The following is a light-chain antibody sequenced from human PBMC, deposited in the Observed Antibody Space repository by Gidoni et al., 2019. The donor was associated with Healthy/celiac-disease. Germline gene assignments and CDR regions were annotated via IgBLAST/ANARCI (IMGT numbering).Light chain of an antibody. CDR1: QSISSY. J-gene: IGKJ1*01. V-gene: IGKV1-39*01. CDR3: QQSYNTKT. Sequence: DIQMTQSPSSLSASVGDRVTITCRASQSISSYLNWYQQKPGKAPKLLIYAASSWQSGVPSRFSGSGSGTDFTLTISSLQSEDFATYYCQQSYNTKTFGQXTKVEIK. CDR2: AAS.